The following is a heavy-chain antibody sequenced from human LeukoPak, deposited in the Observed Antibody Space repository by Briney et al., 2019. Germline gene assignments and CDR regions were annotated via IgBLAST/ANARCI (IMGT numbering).Heavy chain of an antibody. CDR1: GGFISSYY. Sequence: SETLSLTCTVSGGFISSYYRSWIRQPAGKGLEWIGRIYTSGSTNYNPSLKSRVTMSVDTSKNQFSLKLSSVTAADTAVYYCARGSSSWYWFDPWGQGTLVTVSS. CDR2: IYTSGST. CDR3: ARGSSSWYWFDP. D-gene: IGHD6-13*01. V-gene: IGHV4-4*07. J-gene: IGHJ5*02.